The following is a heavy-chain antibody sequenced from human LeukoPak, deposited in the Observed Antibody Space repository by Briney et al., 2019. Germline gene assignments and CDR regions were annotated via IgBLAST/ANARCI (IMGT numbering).Heavy chain of an antibody. CDR2: MDPSGSQK. Sequence: GGSLRLSCAASGFTFNRSWMNWVRQAPGKGLGWVANMDPSGSQKRYVDSVKGRFTISKDNPGTSLYLEMYSLRAEDTAIYYCAIWTSGNYWGQGTLVTVSS. CDR1: GFTFNRSW. V-gene: IGHV3-7*01. J-gene: IGHJ4*02. CDR3: AIWTSGNY. D-gene: IGHD1-1*01.